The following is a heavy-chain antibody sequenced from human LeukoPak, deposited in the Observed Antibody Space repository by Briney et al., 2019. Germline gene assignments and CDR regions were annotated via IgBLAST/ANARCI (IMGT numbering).Heavy chain of an antibody. J-gene: IGHJ4*02. V-gene: IGHV4-39*07. D-gene: IGHD6-19*01. CDR1: GGSISSSSYY. CDR3: ARARQWLVYFDY. CDR2: NYYSGST. Sequence: SETLSLTCTVSGGSISSSSYYWGWIRQPPGKGLEGIGRNYYSGSTYYNPSLKSRVTISVDTSKNQFSLKLSSVAAADTAVYYCARARQWLVYFDYWGQGTLVTVSS.